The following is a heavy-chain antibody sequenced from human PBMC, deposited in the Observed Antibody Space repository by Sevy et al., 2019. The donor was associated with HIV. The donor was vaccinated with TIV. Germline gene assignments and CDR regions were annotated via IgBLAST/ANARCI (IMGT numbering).Heavy chain of an antibody. Sequence: GGSLRLSCAASGFTVSSNYMSWVRQAPGKGLEWVSVIYSGGSTYYADSVKGRFTISRDNSKNTLYLQMNSLRAEDTAVYYCARDGGYCSAGSCQDIDYWGQGTLVTVSS. V-gene: IGHV3-53*01. CDR3: ARDGGYCSAGSCQDIDY. J-gene: IGHJ4*02. D-gene: IGHD2-15*01. CDR1: GFTVSSNY. CDR2: IYSGGST.